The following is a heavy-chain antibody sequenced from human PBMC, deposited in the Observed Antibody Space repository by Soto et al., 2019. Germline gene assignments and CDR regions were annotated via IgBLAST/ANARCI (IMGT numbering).Heavy chain of an antibody. CDR3: ARKGAAACYAHYYMDV. D-gene: IGHD6-13*01. V-gene: IGHV4-59*01. CDR2: VYYSGNT. Sequence: QVQLQESGPGLVKPSETLSLTCTVSVGSISPYYWSWIRQPPGKGLEWIGYVYYSGNTNYKPSLESRGTISVDTSRNRFSLNLTLATAADTAVYYCARKGAAACYAHYYMDVWGRGTAVTVSS. CDR1: VGSISPYY. J-gene: IGHJ6*03.